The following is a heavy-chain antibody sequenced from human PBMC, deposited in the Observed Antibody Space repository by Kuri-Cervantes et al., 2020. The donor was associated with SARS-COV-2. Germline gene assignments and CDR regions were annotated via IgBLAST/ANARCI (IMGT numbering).Heavy chain of an antibody. CDR2: ISGSGDDT. CDR3: AKDYYYDSSGYPRVVVDY. CDR1: GLSFSNYA. J-gene: IGHJ4*02. V-gene: IGHV3-23*01. D-gene: IGHD3-22*01. Sequence: GESLKISCAASGLSFSNYAMSWVRQAPGKGLEWVSSISGSGDDTHYADSVKGRFTISRDNSKNTLYLQMNSLRAEDTAVYYCAKDYYYDSSGYPRVVVDYWGQGTLVTVSS.